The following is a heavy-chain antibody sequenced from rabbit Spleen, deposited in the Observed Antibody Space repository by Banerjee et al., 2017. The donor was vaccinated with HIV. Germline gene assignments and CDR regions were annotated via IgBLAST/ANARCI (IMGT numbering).Heavy chain of an antibody. CDR3: ARDNGNSGGYALDL. CDR2: IATGSTATT. Sequence: QSLEDSGGDLVKPGASLTLTCTASGFSFSSGYFMCWVRQAPGKGPEWIACIATGSTATTYYASWAKGRFTISKTSSTTVTLQMTSLTAADTATYFCARDNGNSGGYALDLWGQGTLVTVS. J-gene: IGHJ4*01. CDR1: GFSFSSGYF. D-gene: IGHD1-1*01. V-gene: IGHV1S40*01.